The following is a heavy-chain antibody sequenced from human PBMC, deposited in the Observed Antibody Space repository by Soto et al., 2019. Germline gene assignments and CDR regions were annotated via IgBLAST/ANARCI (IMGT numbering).Heavy chain of an antibody. D-gene: IGHD2-15*01. CDR1: GGSFSGFQ. V-gene: IGHV4-34*01. CDR2: INHNGDT. CDR3: AREWGFCNGPRCVPLFFY. J-gene: IGHJ4*02. Sequence: VQLQQWGAGVLKPSETLSLTCAAHGGSFSGFQWSWIRQAPGKGLEWIGEINHNGDTNYNPSLKSLVTISIDSFKNEFSLELTSVTAGETARYYCAREWGFCNGPRCVPLFFYWGQGVLVIVSS.